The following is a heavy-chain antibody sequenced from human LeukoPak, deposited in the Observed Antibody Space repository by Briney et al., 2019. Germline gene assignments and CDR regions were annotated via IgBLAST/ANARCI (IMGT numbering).Heavy chain of an antibody. D-gene: IGHD1-26*01. CDR2: SYYSGST. Sequence: SETLSLTCTVSGGSISSSSYDWGWLGRPPGKGVEGIGSSYYSGSTYYNPSLKSRVTISVDTSKNQFSLKLSDVTAAYTAVYYCARIVGATPGPFDYWGQGTLVTVSS. CDR3: ARIVGATPGPFDY. J-gene: IGHJ4*02. CDR1: GGSISSSSYD. V-gene: IGHV4-39*01.